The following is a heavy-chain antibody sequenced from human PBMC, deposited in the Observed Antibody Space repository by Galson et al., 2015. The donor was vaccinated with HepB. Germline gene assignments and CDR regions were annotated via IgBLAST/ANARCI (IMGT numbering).Heavy chain of an antibody. J-gene: IGHJ5*02. CDR2: INPNSGGT. V-gene: IGHV1-2*06. Sequence: SVKVSCKASGYTFTGYYMHWVRQAPGQGLEWMGRINPNSGGTNYAQKFQGRVTMTRDTSISTAYMELSRLRSDDTAVYYCARVAYGSGYNWFDPWGQGTLVTVSS. CDR1: GYTFTGYY. D-gene: IGHD3-10*01. CDR3: ARVAYGSGYNWFDP.